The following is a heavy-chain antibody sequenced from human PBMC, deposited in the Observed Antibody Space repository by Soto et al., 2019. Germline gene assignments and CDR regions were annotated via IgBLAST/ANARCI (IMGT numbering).Heavy chain of an antibody. CDR3: ARTVLGPDLLADSFVDYYYYMDV. D-gene: IGHD3-9*01. Sequence: SETLWHTSIVSDGSIANFYGSWIRQPPGKGLEWIGYVYYTGSTSYNPSLKRRVTFSADSSRGQFSLRLNSVTAADTAVYYCARTVLGPDLLADSFVDYYYYMDVWGQGTTVTVSS. J-gene: IGHJ6*03. CDR1: DGSIANFY. V-gene: IGHV4-59*08. CDR2: VYYTGST.